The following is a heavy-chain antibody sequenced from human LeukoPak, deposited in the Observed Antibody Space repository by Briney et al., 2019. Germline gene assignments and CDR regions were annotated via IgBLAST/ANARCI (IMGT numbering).Heavy chain of an antibody. D-gene: IGHD3-9*01. CDR1: GGSISSSSYY. CDR2: IYYSGST. J-gene: IGHJ2*01. V-gene: IGHV4-39*07. Sequence: SETLSLTCTVSGGSISSSSYYWGWIRQPPGKGLEWIGSIYYSGSTYYNSSLKSRVTISVDTSKNQFSLKLSSVTAADTAVYYCAREHYDILTGYYLSYWYFDLWGRGTLVTVSS. CDR3: AREHYDILTGYYLSYWYFDL.